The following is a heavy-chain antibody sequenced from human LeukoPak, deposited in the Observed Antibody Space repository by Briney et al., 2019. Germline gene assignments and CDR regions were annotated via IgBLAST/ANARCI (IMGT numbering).Heavy chain of an antibody. D-gene: IGHD5-18*01. J-gene: IGHJ1*01. CDR2: IIPIFGTA. CDR3: ATPDTAMAALQH. V-gene: IGHV1-69*05. Sequence: ASVKVSCKASGGTFSSYAISWVRQAPGQGLEWMGGIIPIFGTANYAQKFQGRVTITTDESTSTAYMELSSLRSEDTAVYYCATPDTAMAALQHWGQGTLVTVSS. CDR1: GGTFSSYA.